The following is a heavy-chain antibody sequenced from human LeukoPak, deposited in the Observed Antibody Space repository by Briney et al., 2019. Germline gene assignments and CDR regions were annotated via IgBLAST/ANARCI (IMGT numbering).Heavy chain of an antibody. V-gene: IGHV3-21*01. J-gene: IGHJ6*02. CDR2: INRGGRDT. D-gene: IGHD2-15*01. CDR1: GFTFSSYG. Sequence: PGGSLRLSCAASGFTFSSYGMHWVRQAPGKGLEWVSSINRGGRDTFYADSVKGRFTISRDNVKNSLSLQMNSLRAEDTAVYYCAREVVSRQDLDVWGQGTTVTVSS. CDR3: AREVVSRQDLDV.